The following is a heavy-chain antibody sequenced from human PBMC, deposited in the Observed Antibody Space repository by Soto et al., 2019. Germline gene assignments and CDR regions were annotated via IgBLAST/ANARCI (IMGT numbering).Heavy chain of an antibody. CDR3: ARGKGRLRLNWFDP. D-gene: IGHD4-17*01. V-gene: IGHV1-8*01. CDR1: GYTFTSYD. CDR2: MNPNSGNA. J-gene: IGHJ5*02. Sequence: ASVKVSCKASGYTFTSYDINWVRQATGQGLEWMGWMNPNSGNAGYAQKFQGRVTMTRNTSISTAYMELSSLRSEDTAVYYCARGKGRLRLNWFDPWGQGTLVTVSS.